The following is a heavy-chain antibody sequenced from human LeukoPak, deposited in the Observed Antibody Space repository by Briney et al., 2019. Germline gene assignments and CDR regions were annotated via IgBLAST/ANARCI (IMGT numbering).Heavy chain of an antibody. D-gene: IGHD5-24*01. V-gene: IGHV4-59*01. CDR2: IYYSGST. J-gene: IGHJ4*02. CDR3: ARVTGGRWLPTYFDY. Sequence: KPSETLSLTCTVSGVSISSYYWSWIRQPPGKGLEWIGYIYYSGSTNYNPSLKSRVTISVDTSKNQFSLKLSSVTAADTAVYYCARVTGGRWLPTYFDYCGQGTLVTVSS. CDR1: GVSISSYY.